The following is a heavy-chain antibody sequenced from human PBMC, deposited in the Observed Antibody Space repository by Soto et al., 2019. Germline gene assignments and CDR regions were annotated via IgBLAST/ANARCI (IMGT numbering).Heavy chain of an antibody. D-gene: IGHD3-3*01. Sequence: SETLSLTCAVSGYSISSSNWWGWIRQPPGKGLEWIGYIYYSGSTYYSTSLKSRLTISKDTSKSQVVLTTTNMDPVDTATYYCARIAPLDDFWSGYYYPYYYYYMDVWGKGTTVTVSS. CDR3: ARIAPLDDFWSGYYYPYYYYYMDV. J-gene: IGHJ6*03. CDR1: GYSISSSNW. V-gene: IGHV4-28*01. CDR2: IYYSGST.